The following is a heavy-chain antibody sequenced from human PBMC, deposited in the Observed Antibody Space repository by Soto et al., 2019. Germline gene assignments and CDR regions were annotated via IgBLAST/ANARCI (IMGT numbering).Heavy chain of an antibody. CDR2: ISYDGSNK. Sequence: CASSGFTFSSYAMHWFRQAPGNGLEWVSVISYDGSNKYYADSVKGRFTISRDNSKNTLCLQMNSLRAEDTAVYYCARDSGRYFDWPQVGYFDYWGQGTQVTVSS. D-gene: IGHD3-9*01. CDR3: ARDSGRYFDWPQVGYFDY. CDR1: GFTFSSYA. J-gene: IGHJ4*02. V-gene: IGHV3-30-3*01.